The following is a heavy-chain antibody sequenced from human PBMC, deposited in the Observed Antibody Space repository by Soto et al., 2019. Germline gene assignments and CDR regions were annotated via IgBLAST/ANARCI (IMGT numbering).Heavy chain of an antibody. D-gene: IGHD6-13*01. J-gene: IGHJ1*01. V-gene: IGHV3-64D*08. CDR1: GFTFSSYA. CDR2: ISSNGGST. Sequence: PGGSLRLSCSASGFTFSSYAMHWVRQAPGKGLEYVSAISSNGGSTYYADSVKGRFTISRDNSKNTLYLQMSSLRAEDTAVYYCQGLAADGIGFQHWGQGTLVTVSS. CDR3: QGLAADGIGFQH.